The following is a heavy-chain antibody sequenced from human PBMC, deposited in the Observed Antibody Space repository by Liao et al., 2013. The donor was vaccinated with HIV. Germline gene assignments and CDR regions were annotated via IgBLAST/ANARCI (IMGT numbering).Heavy chain of an antibody. CDR1: GGAVRGYY. CDR3: ARGRGFDP. J-gene: IGHJ5*02. Sequence: QVHLQESGPRLLKPSETLSLMCNVSGGAVRGYYWNWIRQSPGKGLEWIGYISYNGRISYNPSLAQSNHLVRGRVREPFSLRLTSVTAADTAVYYCARGRGFDPSGPTEPSVTVSS. V-gene: IGHV4-59*02. CDR2: ISYNGRI.